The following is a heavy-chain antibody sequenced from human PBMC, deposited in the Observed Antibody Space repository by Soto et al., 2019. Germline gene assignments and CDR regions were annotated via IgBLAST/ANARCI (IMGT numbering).Heavy chain of an antibody. CDR1: GFSLSTSGVG. D-gene: IGHD6-13*01. CDR2: IYWDDDK. J-gene: IGHJ5*02. Sequence: SGPTLVNPIQTLTLTCTFSGFSLSTSGVGAGWIRQPPGKALEWLALIYWDDDKRYSPSLKSRLTITKDTSKNQVVLTMTNMDPVDTATYYCAHNGQQLGFNWFGPWGQGTLVTVSS. V-gene: IGHV2-5*02. CDR3: AHNGQQLGFNWFGP.